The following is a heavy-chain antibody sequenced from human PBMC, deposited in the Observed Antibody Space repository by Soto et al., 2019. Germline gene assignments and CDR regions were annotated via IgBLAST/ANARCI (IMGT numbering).Heavy chain of an antibody. CDR1: GYTFTSYD. Sequence: QVQLVQSGAEVKKPGASVKVSCKASGYTFTSYDFNWVRQATGQGLEWMGWMNPNSGNTGYAQKVQGRVTMTRNTSISTAYMELSSLRSEDTAVDYCARERTGTTSMDVWGQGTTVTVSS. CDR2: MNPNSGNT. J-gene: IGHJ6*02. D-gene: IGHD1-1*01. CDR3: ARERTGTTSMDV. V-gene: IGHV1-8*01.